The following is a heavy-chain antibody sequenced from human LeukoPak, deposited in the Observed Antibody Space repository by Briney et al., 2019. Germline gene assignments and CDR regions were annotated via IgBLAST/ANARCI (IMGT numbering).Heavy chain of an antibody. CDR3: ARTTAMVTIFDY. CDR1: GYTFTTYT. V-gene: IGHV1-3*01. D-gene: IGHD5-18*01. Sequence: GASVKVSCKASGYTFTTYTMHWVRQAPGQRLEWMGWINAGNGNTKYSQKFQGRVTITRDTSASTAYMGLSSLRSEDTAVYYCARTTAMVTIFDYWGQGTLVTVSS. J-gene: IGHJ4*02. CDR2: INAGNGNT.